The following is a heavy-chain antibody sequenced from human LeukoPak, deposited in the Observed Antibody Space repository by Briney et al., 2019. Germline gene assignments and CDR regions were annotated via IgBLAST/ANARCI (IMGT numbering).Heavy chain of an antibody. J-gene: IGHJ5*02. V-gene: IGHV1-24*01. Sequence: ASVKVSCKVSGYTLTELSMHWVRQAPGKGLEWMGGFDPEDGETICAQKFQGRVTMTEDTSTDTAYMELSSLRSEDTAVYYCATLILRQDSSSSGWFDPWGQGTLVTVSS. CDR3: ATLILRQDSSSSGWFDP. CDR1: GYTLTELS. CDR2: FDPEDGET. D-gene: IGHD6-6*01.